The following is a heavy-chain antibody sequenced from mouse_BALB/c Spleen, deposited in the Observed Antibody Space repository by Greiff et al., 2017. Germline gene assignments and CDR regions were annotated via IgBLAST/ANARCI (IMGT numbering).Heavy chain of an antibody. V-gene: IGHV1-5*01. CDR1: GYTFTSYW. J-gene: IGHJ3*01. CDR2: IYPGNSDT. CDR3: EREGNTVRFAY. Sequence: EVQLQQSGTVLARPGASVKMSCKASGYTFTSYWMHWVKQRPGQGLEWIGAIYPGNSDTSYNQKFKGKAKLTAVTSTSTAYMELSSLTNEDSAVCYCEREGNTVRFAYWGQGTLVTVSA. D-gene: IGHD1-1*01.